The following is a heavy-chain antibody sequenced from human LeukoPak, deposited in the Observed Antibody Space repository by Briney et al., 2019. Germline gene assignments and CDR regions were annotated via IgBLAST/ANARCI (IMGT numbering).Heavy chain of an antibody. J-gene: IGHJ3*02. CDR2: IYSSGST. V-gene: IGHV4-39*01. Sequence: PSETLSLTCTVSGGSISSSSYYWGWIRQPPGTGLEWIGSIYSSGSTYYNPSLKSRVTISVDTSKNQFSLKLSSVTAADTAAYYCARRPDIVVVVAATPNDAFDIWGQGTMVTVSS. CDR1: GGSISSSSYY. CDR3: ARRPDIVVVVAATPNDAFDI. D-gene: IGHD2-15*01.